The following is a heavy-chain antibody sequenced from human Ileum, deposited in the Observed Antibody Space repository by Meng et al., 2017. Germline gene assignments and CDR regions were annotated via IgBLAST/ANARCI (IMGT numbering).Heavy chain of an antibody. D-gene: IGHD3/OR15-3a*01. CDR3: ARDWDWVVWDY. CDR1: GFTFSSHW. J-gene: IGHJ4*02. Sequence: ELVESGGGVVQPGGSLRLSCAASGFTFSSHWMHWVRQAPGKGLVWVSQIKPDGRTTAYADSVKGRFTISRDNAKSTLYLEMNSLRAEDAAVYYCARDWDWVVWDYWGQGTLVTVSS. CDR2: IKPDGRTT. V-gene: IGHV3-74*01.